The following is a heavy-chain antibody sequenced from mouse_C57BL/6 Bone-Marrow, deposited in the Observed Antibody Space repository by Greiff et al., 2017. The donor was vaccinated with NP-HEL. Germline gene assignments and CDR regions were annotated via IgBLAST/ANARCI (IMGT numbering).Heavy chain of an antibody. J-gene: IGHJ1*03. CDR1: GYTFTSYW. D-gene: IGHD1-1*01. CDR2: IYPGRGST. Sequence: QVQLQQPGAELVKPGASVKMSCKASGYTFTSYWITWVKQRPGQGLEWIGDIYPGRGSTNYNEKFKSKATLTVDTSSSTAYMQLSSLTSEDSAVYYCARWYYGSSFLRYFGVWGTGTTVTVSS. V-gene: IGHV1-55*01. CDR3: ARWYYGSSFLRYFGV.